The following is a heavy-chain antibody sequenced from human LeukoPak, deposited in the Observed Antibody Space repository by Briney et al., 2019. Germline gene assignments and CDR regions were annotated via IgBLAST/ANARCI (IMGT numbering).Heavy chain of an antibody. V-gene: IGHV3-23*01. CDR1: GFTFSSYA. CDR2: ISGSGGST. D-gene: IGHD3-22*01. J-gene: IGHJ4*02. Sequence: GGSLRLSCAASGFTFSSYAMSWVRQAPGKGLEWVSAISGSGGSTCYADSVKGRLTISRDNSKNTLYLQMNSLRAEDTAVYYCAKLRKEGVLTYYYDSSGYNFDYWGQGTLVTVSS. CDR3: AKLRKEGVLTYYYDSSGYNFDY.